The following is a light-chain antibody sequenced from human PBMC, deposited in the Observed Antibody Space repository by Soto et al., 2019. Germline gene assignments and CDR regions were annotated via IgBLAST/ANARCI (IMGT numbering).Light chain of an antibody. CDR2: GNS. J-gene: IGLJ1*01. Sequence: QSVLTQPPSVSGAPGQRVTISCTGSRSNIGAGYDVHWYQQLPGTAPKLLIYGNSNRTSGVPDRFSGSKSGTSASLAITGLQAEDEADYYCQSYDSSLSGYVFGTGTKVTV. V-gene: IGLV1-40*01. CDR3: QSYDSSLSGYV. CDR1: RSNIGAGYD.